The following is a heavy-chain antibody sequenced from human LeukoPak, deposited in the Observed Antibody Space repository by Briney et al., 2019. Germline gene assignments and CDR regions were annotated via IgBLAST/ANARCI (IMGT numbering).Heavy chain of an antibody. Sequence: GGCLRLSCAASGFTFSSYAMSWVRQAPGKGLEWVSAISNSGGSTYYADSDSVKGRFTISRDNSKNTLYLQMNSLRAEDTAVYYCAKVPYYDFWSVFDYWGQGTLVTVSS. V-gene: IGHV3-23*01. CDR1: GFTFSSYA. J-gene: IGHJ4*02. CDR2: ISNSGGST. CDR3: AKVPYYDFWSVFDY. D-gene: IGHD3-3*01.